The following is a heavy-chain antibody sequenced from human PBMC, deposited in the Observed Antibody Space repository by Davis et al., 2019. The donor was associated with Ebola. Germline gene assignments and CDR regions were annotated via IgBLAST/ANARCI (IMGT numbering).Heavy chain of an antibody. V-gene: IGHV1-18*01. CDR3: ARDVVQYYYDSSGYSIRNKHFDY. CDR2: ISAYNGNT. D-gene: IGHD3-22*01. CDR1: GYTFTSYG. Sequence: ASVKVSCKASGYTFTSYGISWVRQAPGQGLEWMGWISAYNGNTNYAQKLQGKVTMTTDTSTSTAYMELRSLRSDDTAVYYCARDVVQYYYDSSGYSIRNKHFDYWGQGTLVTVSS. J-gene: IGHJ4*02.